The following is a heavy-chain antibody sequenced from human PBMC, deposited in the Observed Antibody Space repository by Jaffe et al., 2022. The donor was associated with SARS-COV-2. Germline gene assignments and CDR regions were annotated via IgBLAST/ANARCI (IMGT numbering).Heavy chain of an antibody. CDR3: AREGGDFWNTYQNYYYAMDV. D-gene: IGHD3-3*01. CDR1: GGSFSSDSYY. Sequence: QLQLQESGPGLVKPSETLSLTCTVSGGSFSSDSYYWGWIRQPPGKGLEWIGAIYYSGTTHYNPSLKSRVTISVDTSKNQFSLKLSSVTAADTAVYYCAREGGDFWNTYQNYYYAMDVWGQGTTVTVSS. CDR2: IYYSGTT. V-gene: IGHV4-39*02. J-gene: IGHJ6*02.